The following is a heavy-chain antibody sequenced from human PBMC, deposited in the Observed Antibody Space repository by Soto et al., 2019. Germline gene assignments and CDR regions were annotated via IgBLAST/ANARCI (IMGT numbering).Heavy chain of an antibody. CDR1: GGSISSGGYY. CDR2: IYYSGST. CDR3: ARVEDQGDAFDI. V-gene: IGHV4-31*03. Sequence: QVQLHESGPGLVKPSQTLSLTCTVSGGSISSGGYYWSWIRQHPGKGLEWIGYIYYSGSTYYNPSLKSRVTISEDTSKNQFSLKLSSVTAADTAAYYCARVEDQGDAFDIWGQGTMVTVSS. J-gene: IGHJ3*02. D-gene: IGHD2-15*01.